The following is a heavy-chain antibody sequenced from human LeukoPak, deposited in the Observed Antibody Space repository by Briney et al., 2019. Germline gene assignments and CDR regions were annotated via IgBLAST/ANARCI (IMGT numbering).Heavy chain of an antibody. CDR2: ISSSSSYI. V-gene: IGHV3-21*01. Sequence: GGSLRLSCAASGFTFSSYSMNWVRQAPGKGLGWVSSISSSSSYIYYADSVKGRFTISRDNAKNSLYLQMNSLRAGDTAVYYCAPAASYYDFWSGYSWGQGTLVTVSS. D-gene: IGHD3-3*01. CDR3: APAASYYDFWSGYS. CDR1: GFTFSSYS. J-gene: IGHJ5*02.